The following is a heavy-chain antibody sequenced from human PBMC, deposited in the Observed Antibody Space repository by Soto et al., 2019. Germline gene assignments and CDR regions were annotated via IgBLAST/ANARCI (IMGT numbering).Heavy chain of an antibody. J-gene: IGHJ4*02. Sequence: QVQLVQSGAEVKKPRSSVRVSCKTSGGTFNNYAISWVRQAPGQGLEWMGGIIPVFGTAEYAQKFQGRVTITADESTSTAYMQLSSLRSEDTAIYYCSSIPIATAAQVDFWGQGTLVTVTS. CDR1: GGTFNNYA. V-gene: IGHV1-69*01. CDR3: SSIPIATAAQVDF. D-gene: IGHD6-13*01. CDR2: IIPVFGTA.